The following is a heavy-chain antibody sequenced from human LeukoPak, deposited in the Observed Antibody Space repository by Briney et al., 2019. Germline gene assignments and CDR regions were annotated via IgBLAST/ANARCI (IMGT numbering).Heavy chain of an antibody. CDR1: GASISDYY. J-gene: IGHJ3*02. V-gene: IGHV4-59*01. CDR2: IYNGDT. CDR3: ARYRAFDI. Sequence: SETLSLTCAVSGASISDYYWSWIRQPPGKGLEWIGYIYNGDTNYNPSLKRRVSISVDTSKNQFSLKLSSVTAADTAVYYCARYRAFDIWGQGTMVTVSS.